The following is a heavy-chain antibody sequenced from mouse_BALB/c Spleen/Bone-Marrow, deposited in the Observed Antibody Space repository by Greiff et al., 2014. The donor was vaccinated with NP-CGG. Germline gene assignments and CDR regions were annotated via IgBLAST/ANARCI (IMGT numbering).Heavy chain of an antibody. Sequence: EVQLQQSGGGLVQPGGSMKLSCVASGFTFSNYWMNWVRQSPEKGLEWIAEIRLKSNNYATHYAESVKGRFTISRDDSKSSVYLQMNNLRAEDTGIYYCTRGWADYWGQGTTLTVSS. CDR2: IRLKSNNYAT. CDR1: GFTFSNYW. CDR3: TRGWADY. D-gene: IGHD3-3*01. J-gene: IGHJ2*01. V-gene: IGHV6-6*02.